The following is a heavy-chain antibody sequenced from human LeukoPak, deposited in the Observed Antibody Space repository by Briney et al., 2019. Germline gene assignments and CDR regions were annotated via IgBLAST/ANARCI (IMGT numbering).Heavy chain of an antibody. V-gene: IGHV3-30*18. Sequence: GGSLRLSCAASGFTFSSYGMHWVRQAPGKGLEWVAVISYEGSSKFYADSVKGRFTISRDKSRNTLYLQMNSLRPEDTAVYYCAKALLQYCSTTSCYEIDSWGQGTLVTVSS. J-gene: IGHJ4*02. CDR3: AKALLQYCSTTSCYEIDS. D-gene: IGHD2-2*01. CDR2: ISYEGSSK. CDR1: GFTFSSYG.